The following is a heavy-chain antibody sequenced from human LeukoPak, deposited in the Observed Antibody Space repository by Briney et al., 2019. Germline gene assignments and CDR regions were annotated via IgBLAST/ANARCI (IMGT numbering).Heavy chain of an antibody. D-gene: IGHD3-22*01. Sequence: GGSLRLSCAASGFTFSSYWMSWVRQAPGEGLEWVANIKQDGSEKYYVDSVKGRFTISRDNAKNSLYLQMNSLRAEDTAVYYCARDYYDSSGYTLRANWGQGTLVTVSS. V-gene: IGHV3-7*01. J-gene: IGHJ4*02. CDR3: ARDYYDSSGYTLRAN. CDR1: GFTFSSYW. CDR2: IKQDGSEK.